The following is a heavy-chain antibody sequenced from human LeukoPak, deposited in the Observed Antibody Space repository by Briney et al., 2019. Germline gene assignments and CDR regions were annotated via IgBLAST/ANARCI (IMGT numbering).Heavy chain of an antibody. J-gene: IGHJ6*02. V-gene: IGHV3-23*01. CDR3: ARGGGLDV. CDR1: EFTISRYW. D-gene: IGHD3-16*01. CDR2: ISGSGGST. Sequence: PGGSLRLSCAASEFTISRYWMHWVRQAPGKGLEWVSAISGSGGSTYYADSVKGRFTISRDNAKNSLYLQMSNLRAEDTAVYFCARGGGLDVWGQGATVTVSS.